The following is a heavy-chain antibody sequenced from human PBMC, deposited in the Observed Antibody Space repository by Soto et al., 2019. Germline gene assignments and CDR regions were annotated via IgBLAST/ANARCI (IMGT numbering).Heavy chain of an antibody. D-gene: IGHD3-22*01. Sequence: GESLKISCDGFGYNFDIHWISWVRQMPWKGLEWMGVIYPSDSDTRYSPSFQGQVTISVDKSISTAYLQWSSLKVSDTAMYYCARLTTFYFDTSGYGMDVWGQGTTVTVSS. CDR2: IYPSDSDT. V-gene: IGHV5-51*01. CDR3: ARLTTFYFDTSGYGMDV. CDR1: GYNFDIHW. J-gene: IGHJ6*02.